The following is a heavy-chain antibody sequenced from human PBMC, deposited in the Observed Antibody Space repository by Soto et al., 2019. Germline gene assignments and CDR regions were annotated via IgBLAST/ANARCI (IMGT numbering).Heavy chain of an antibody. V-gene: IGHV4-59*08. CDR3: ARQGPPLKSDAFDI. D-gene: IGHD2-8*01. CDR2: IHYSGKT. CDR1: GDSISTYH. J-gene: IGHJ3*02. Sequence: PSETLSLTCSVSGDSISTYHLSWIRQPPGKGLEWIGYIHYSGKTDYNSSLKSRVSISVDTSKNQFSLTLSSVTATDTAVFYCARQGPPLKSDAFDIWGQGTMVTVSS.